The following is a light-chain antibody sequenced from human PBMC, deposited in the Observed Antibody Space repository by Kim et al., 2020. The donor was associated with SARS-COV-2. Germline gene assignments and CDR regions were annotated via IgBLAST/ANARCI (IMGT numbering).Light chain of an antibody. CDR2: AAS. CDR3: QQSNITPFT. Sequence: DIQMTQSPSSLSASVGDRVTITCRTTQSISSHLNWYQQKPGRAPKLLISAASTLQGGVPSRFSGSGSETDFTLTISSLQPEDFATYFCQQSNITPFTFGPRTKVDI. J-gene: IGKJ3*01. V-gene: IGKV1-39*01. CDR1: QSISSH.